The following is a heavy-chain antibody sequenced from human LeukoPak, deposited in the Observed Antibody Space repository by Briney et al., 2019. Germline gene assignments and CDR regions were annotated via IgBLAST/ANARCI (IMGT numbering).Heavy chain of an antibody. V-gene: IGHV3-23*01. CDR1: GFTFSRYA. Sequence: PGGSLRLSCAASGFTFSRYAMSLVRQAPGKGLEWISVISGSSGSTYYADSVKGRFTISRDNSKNTLYLQMNSLRAEDTAVYYCAKDYCSGGSCYSGLDYWGQGTLVTVSS. CDR2: ISGSSGST. J-gene: IGHJ4*02. CDR3: AKDYCSGGSCYSGLDY. D-gene: IGHD2-15*01.